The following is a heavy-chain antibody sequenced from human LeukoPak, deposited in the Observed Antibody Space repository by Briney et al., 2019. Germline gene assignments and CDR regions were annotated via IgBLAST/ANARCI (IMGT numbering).Heavy chain of an antibody. CDR3: ARFGLTSSLDY. D-gene: IGHD6-13*01. CDR1: GHSFTSYW. V-gene: IGHV5-51*01. CDR2: IYPGDSDT. Sequence: GESLKISCKGSGHSFTSYWIGWVRQMPGKGLEWMGIIYPGDSDTRYSPSFQGQVTFSVDKSISTAYLQWSSLKASDTAMYYCARFGLTSSLDYWGQGTLVTVSS. J-gene: IGHJ4*02.